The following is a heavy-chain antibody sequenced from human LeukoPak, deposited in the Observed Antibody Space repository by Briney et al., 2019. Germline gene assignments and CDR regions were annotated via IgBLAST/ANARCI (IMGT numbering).Heavy chain of an antibody. D-gene: IGHD2-2*01. V-gene: IGHV5-51*01. J-gene: IGHJ4*02. CDR3: ARRKGCSSTSCPPDY. CDR1: GYSFTNYW. Sequence: PGESLKISCRGSGYSFTNYWIGWVCQMPGKGLEWMGIIYPGDSDTRYTPSFQGQVTMSADKSINTAYLQWSSLKASDTAMYYCARRKGCSSTSCPPDYWGQRTLVTVSP. CDR2: IYPGDSDT.